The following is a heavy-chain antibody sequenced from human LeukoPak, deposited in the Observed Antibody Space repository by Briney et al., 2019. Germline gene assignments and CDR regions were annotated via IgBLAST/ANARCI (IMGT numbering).Heavy chain of an antibody. J-gene: IGHJ5*02. CDR1: GDSISSSY. V-gene: IGHV4-39*07. CDR2: IHYTGST. CDR3: ARETYSSSRSPYLTNWFDP. Sequence: SETLSLTCTDSGDSISSSYSSWIRQPPGKGLEWIGSIHYTGSTYYNPSLKSRVTISVDTSKNQFSLKLSSVTAADTAVYYCARETYSSSRSPYLTNWFDPWGQGTLDTVSS. D-gene: IGHD6-13*01.